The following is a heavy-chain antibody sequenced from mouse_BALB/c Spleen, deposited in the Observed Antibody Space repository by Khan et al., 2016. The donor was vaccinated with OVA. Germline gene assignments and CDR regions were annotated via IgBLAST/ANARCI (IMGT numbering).Heavy chain of an antibody. Sequence: QVQLQQSGPELVKPGASVRISCKASGYTFTSYYIHWVKQRPGQGLEWIGWIYPGNVNTNYHEKFKGKATLTADKSSTTAYMQLNSLTSEDSAIYFCARHRGALDYWGQGTSVTVSS. CDR2: IYPGNVNT. CDR1: GYTFTSYY. CDR3: ARHRGALDY. V-gene: IGHV1S56*01. J-gene: IGHJ4*01.